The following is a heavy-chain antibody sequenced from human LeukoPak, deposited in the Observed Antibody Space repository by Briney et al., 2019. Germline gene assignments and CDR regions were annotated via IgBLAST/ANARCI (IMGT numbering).Heavy chain of an antibody. D-gene: IGHD2-2*01. V-gene: IGHV1-2*02. CDR2: INPNSGGT. CDR3: ARHCSSTSCYDAFDI. Sequence: GASVKVSCKASGYTFTGYYMHWVRQAPGQGLEWMGWINPNSGGTNYAQKFQGRVTMTRDTSISTAYMELSRLRFDDTAVYYCARHCSSTSCYDAFDIWGQGTMVTVSS. J-gene: IGHJ3*02. CDR1: GYTFTGYY.